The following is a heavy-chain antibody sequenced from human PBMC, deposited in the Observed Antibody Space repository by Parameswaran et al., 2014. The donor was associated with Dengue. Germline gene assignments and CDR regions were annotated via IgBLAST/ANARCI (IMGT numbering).Heavy chain of an antibody. D-gene: IGHD4-17*01. CDR2: ISSSSYI. J-gene: IGHJ6*04. Sequence: KWIRQPPGKGLEWVSSISSSSYIYYADSVKGRFTISRDNAKNSLYLQMNSLRAEDTAVYYCARDYSTVTTYYYYGMDVWGKDHGHRLL. V-gene: IGHV3-69-1*01. CDR3: ARDYSTVTTYYYYGMDV.